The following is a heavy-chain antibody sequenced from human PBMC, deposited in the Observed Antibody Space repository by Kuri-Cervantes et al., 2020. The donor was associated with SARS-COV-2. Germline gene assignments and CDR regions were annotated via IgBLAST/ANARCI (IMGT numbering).Heavy chain of an antibody. Sequence: GGSLRLSCAASGFTFSSYAMHWVRQAPGKGLEYVSAISSNGGSTYYANSVKGRFTISRDNSKNTLYLQMGSLRAEDMAVYYCARGGCSCTSCYQYYFDYWGQGTLVTVSS. CDR1: GFTFSSYA. CDR2: ISSNGGST. J-gene: IGHJ4*02. D-gene: IGHD2-2*01. V-gene: IGHV3-64*01. CDR3: ARGGCSCTSCYQYYFDY.